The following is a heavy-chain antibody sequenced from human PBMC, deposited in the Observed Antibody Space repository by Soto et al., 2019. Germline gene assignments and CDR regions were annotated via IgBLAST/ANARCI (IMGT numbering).Heavy chain of an antibody. CDR3: ARPSGSYGDYAMDV. D-gene: IGHD1-26*01. Sequence: GDSLKISRKGSGSTFTSYWTRWVRQMPTKGLEWMGRIDPSDSYTNYSPSCQGHVTLSSDKSISTAYLQWSSLKASDTAMYYCARPSGSYGDYAMDVGGQGSTVTVSS. V-gene: IGHV5-10-1*01. J-gene: IGHJ6*02. CDR2: IDPSDSYT. CDR1: GSTFTSYW.